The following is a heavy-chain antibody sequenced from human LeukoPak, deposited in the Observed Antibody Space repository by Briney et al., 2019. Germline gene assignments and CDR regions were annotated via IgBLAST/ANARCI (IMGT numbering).Heavy chain of an antibody. CDR3: ATSLWLPYYFDY. V-gene: IGHV4-31*02. D-gene: IGHD5-18*01. CDR1: GGSXXXGGYY. CDR2: IYYSGST. J-gene: IGHJ4*02. Sequence: GGSXXXGGYYWSWTRQXPGKGLEWIGYIYYSGSTYYNPSLKSRVTISVDTSKNQFSLKLSSVTAADTAVYYCATSLWLPYYFDYWGQGTLVTVSS.